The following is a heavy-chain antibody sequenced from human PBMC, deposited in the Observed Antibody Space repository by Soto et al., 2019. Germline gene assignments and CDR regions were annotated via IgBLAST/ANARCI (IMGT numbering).Heavy chain of an antibody. CDR2: INPNSGGT. V-gene: IGHV1-2*04. CDR1: GDTFTGYY. CDR3: ARGPDLYCTNGVCYSPFDY. J-gene: IGHJ4*02. D-gene: IGHD2-8*01. Sequence: ASVKVSCKASGDTFTGYYMHWVRQAPGQGLEWMGWINPNSGGTNYAQKFQGWVTMTRDTSISTAYMELSRLRSDDTAVYYCARGPDLYCTNGVCYSPFDYWGQGTLVTVSS.